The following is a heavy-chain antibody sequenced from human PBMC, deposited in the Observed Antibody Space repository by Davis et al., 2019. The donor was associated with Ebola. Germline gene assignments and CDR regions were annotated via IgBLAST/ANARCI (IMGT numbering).Heavy chain of an antibody. J-gene: IGHJ4*02. CDR3: ARGYGTFDY. V-gene: IGHV3-23*01. D-gene: IGHD4-17*01. CDR1: GFTFSKYD. CDR2: ISGSGGST. Sequence: GGSLRLSCAASGFTFSKYDMTWVHQAPGKGLEWVSAISGSGGSTYYADSVKGRFTISRDNAKNSLYLQMHSLRAEDTAVYYCARGYGTFDYWGRGTLVTVSA.